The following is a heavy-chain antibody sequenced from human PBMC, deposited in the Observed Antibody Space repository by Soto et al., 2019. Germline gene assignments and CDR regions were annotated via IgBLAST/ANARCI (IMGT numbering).Heavy chain of an antibody. CDR3: ARRITYYYDSRLDY. Sequence: SETLSPTCTVSGGSISSYYWSWIRQPPGKGLEWIGYIYYSGSTNYNPSLKSRVTISVDTSKNQFSLKLSSVTAADTAVYYCARRITYYYDSRLDYWGQGTLVTVS. D-gene: IGHD3-22*01. J-gene: IGHJ4*02. CDR1: GGSISSYY. CDR2: IYYSGST. V-gene: IGHV4-59*08.